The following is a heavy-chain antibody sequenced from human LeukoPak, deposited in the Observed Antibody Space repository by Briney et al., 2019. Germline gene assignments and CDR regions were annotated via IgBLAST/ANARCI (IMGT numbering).Heavy chain of an antibody. J-gene: IGHJ5*02. V-gene: IGHV1-2*02. CDR1: GYTFTGYY. D-gene: IGHD3-3*01. CDR2: INPNSGGT. CDR3: ARDPELRFLDLPGWSDP. Sequence: ASVKVSCKASGYTFTGYYMHWVRQAPGQGLEWMGWINPNSGGTNYAQKFQGRVTMTRDTSISTAYMELSRLRSDDTAVYYCARDPELRFLDLPGWSDPWGQGTLVTVSS.